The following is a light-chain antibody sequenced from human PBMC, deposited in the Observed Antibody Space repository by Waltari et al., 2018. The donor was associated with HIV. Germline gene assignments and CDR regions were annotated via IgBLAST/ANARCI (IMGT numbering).Light chain of an antibody. CDR2: GTS. CDR3: QQYGSLPYT. CDR1: KIVTSGY. V-gene: IGKV3-20*01. Sequence: EIVLTQSPGTVSLSPGERVALSCRASKIVTSGYLAWYQQKPGQPPSLLIHGTSGRATGIPDRFSGSGSGTDFTLTISRLEPEDVAVYYCQQYGSLPYTFGQGTKLEIK. J-gene: IGKJ2*01.